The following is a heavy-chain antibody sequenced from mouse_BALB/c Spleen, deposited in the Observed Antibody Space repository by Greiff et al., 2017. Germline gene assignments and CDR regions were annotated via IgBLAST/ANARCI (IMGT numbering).Heavy chain of an antibody. V-gene: IGHV3-8*02. Sequence: EVMLVESGPSLVKPSQTLSLTCSVTGDSITSGYWNWIRKFPGNKLEYMGYISYSGSTYYNPSLKSRISITRDTSKNQYYLQLNSVTTEDTATYYCAIYGSSYWYFDVWGAGTTVTVSS. CDR1: GDSITSGY. D-gene: IGHD1-1*01. J-gene: IGHJ1*01. CDR2: ISYSGST. CDR3: AIYGSSYWYFDV.